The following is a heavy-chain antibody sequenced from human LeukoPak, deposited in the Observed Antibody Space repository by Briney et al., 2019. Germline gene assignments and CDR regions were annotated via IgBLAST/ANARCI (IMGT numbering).Heavy chain of an antibody. CDR2: ISSNGGST. J-gene: IGHJ4*02. D-gene: IGHD6-13*01. V-gene: IGHV3-64*01. CDR3: ARDDGYSSRGRAASFDY. Sequence: PGGSLRLSCAASGFTFSSYAMHWVRQAPGKGLEYVSAISSNGGSTYYANSVKGRFTISRDNSKNTLYLQMGSLRAEGMAVYYCARDDGYSSRGRAASFDYWGQGTLVTVSS. CDR1: GFTFSSYA.